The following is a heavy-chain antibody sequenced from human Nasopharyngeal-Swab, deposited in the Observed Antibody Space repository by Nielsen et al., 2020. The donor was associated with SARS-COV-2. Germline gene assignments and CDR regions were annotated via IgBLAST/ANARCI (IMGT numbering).Heavy chain of an antibody. Sequence: GESLKISCAASGFTFSSYAMSWVRQAPGKGLEWVSAISGSGGSTYYADSVKGRFTISRDNSKNTLYLQMNILRAEDTAVYYCAKRPYDYVWGSYRYIHWFDPWGQGTLVTVSS. V-gene: IGHV3-23*01. CDR3: AKRPYDYVWGSYRYIHWFDP. D-gene: IGHD3-16*02. J-gene: IGHJ5*02. CDR1: GFTFSSYA. CDR2: ISGSGGST.